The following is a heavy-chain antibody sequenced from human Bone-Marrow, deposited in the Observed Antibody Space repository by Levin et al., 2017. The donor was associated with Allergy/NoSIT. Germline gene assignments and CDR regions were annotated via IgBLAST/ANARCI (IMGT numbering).Heavy chain of an antibody. CDR1: GFIFSNYA. D-gene: IGHD3-22*01. J-gene: IGHJ4*02. Sequence: PGGSLRLSCAASGFIFSNYAMNWVRQAPGKGLEWVSQISGSGGNTHYADSVKGRFTFSRDNSKNTLYLRMNSLRAEDTAVYYCAGYDTSAYHPPFDYWGQGTLVTVSS. CDR2: ISGSGGNT. CDR3: AGYDTSAYHPPFDY. V-gene: IGHV3-23*01.